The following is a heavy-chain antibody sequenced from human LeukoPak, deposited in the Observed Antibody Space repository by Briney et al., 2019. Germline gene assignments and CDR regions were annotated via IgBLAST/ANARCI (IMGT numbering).Heavy chain of an antibody. Sequence: GASVMVSCKPSGYIFTNYGICLVRQPAEQGLGWMGWSMAHNGNTNYAEKLQGRVTMTTDPSKSTAYMELRSLRSDDTAVYYCARAGFLKDIIVAVLNWFDPWGQRTLVTVSS. CDR3: ARAGFLKDIIVAVLNWFDP. D-gene: IGHD2-2*01. V-gene: IGHV1-18*01. J-gene: IGHJ5*02. CDR1: GYIFTNYG. CDR2: SMAHNGNT.